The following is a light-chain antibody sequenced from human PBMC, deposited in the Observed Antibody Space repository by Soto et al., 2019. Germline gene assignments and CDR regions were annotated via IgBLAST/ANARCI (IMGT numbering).Light chain of an antibody. CDR2: DAS. CDR3: QQFNDWPPWT. Sequence: EIVMTQSPATLSVSPGERVTLSCRASQSVNTNLSWYQQKPGQAPRLLIYDASTRATGIPGRFSGSGSGTEFTLTISRLQSEDFAVYYCQQFNDWPPWTFGQGTKVEIK. V-gene: IGKV3-15*01. CDR1: QSVNTN. J-gene: IGKJ1*01.